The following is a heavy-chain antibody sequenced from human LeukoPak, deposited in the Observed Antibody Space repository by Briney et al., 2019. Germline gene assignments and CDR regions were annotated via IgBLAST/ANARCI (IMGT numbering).Heavy chain of an antibody. CDR1: GGSFSGYY. D-gene: IGHD3-10*01. CDR3: ARGRTPLYYYGSGSFYDY. J-gene: IGHJ4*02. CDR2: INHSGST. V-gene: IGHV4-34*01. Sequence: ASETLSLTCAVYGGSFSGYYWSWIRQPPGKGLEWIGEINHSGSTNYNPSLKSRVTISVDTSKNQFSLKLSSVTAADTAVYYCARGRTPLYYYGSGSFYDYWGQGTLVTVSS.